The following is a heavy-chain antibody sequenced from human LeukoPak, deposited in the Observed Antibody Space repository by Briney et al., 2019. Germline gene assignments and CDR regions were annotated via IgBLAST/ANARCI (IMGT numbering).Heavy chain of an antibody. CDR3: ARLQSYTGNIDY. J-gene: IGHJ4*02. CDR2: IYHSGST. D-gene: IGHD1/OR15-1a*01. CDR1: GCSISSGYY. V-gene: IGHV4-38-2*01. Sequence: PSETLSLTCAVSGCSISSGYYWGWIRQPPGKGLEWIGSIYHSGSTYYNPSLKSRVTISVDTSKNQFSLKLSSVTAADTAVYYCARLQSYTGNIDYWGQGTLVTVSS.